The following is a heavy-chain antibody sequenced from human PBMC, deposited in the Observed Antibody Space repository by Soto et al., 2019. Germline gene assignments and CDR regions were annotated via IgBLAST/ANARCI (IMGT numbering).Heavy chain of an antibody. V-gene: IGHV3-9*01. Sequence: EVQLVESGGGLVQPGRSLRLSCAASGFTFDDYAMHWVRQAPGKGLEWVSGISWNSGSIGYADSVKGRFTISRDNAKNSLYLQMNSLRAEHTALYYCAKGGFEQLGEFDYWGQGTLVTVSS. D-gene: IGHD6-13*01. CDR1: GFTFDDYA. CDR2: ISWNSGSI. J-gene: IGHJ4*02. CDR3: AKGGFEQLGEFDY.